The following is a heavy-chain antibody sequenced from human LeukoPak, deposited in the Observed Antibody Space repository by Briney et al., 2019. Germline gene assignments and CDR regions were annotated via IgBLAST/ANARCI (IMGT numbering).Heavy chain of an antibody. CDR1: GFTFSSYW. CDR3: ASLTFFGLTLIDY. D-gene: IGHD3-16*01. J-gene: IGHJ4*02. CDR2: ISSSSSYI. Sequence: GGSLRLSCAASGFTFSSYWMSWVRQAPGKGLEWVSSISSSSSYIYYADSVKGRFTISRDNAKNSLYLQMNSLRAEGTAVYYCASLTFFGLTLIDYWGQGTLVTVPS. V-gene: IGHV3-21*01.